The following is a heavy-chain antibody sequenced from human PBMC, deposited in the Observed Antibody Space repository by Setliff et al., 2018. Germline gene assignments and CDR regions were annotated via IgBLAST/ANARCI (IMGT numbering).Heavy chain of an antibody. CDR1: GGSFSGYY. J-gene: IGHJ3*02. V-gene: IGHV4-34*01. CDR2: INHSGST. CDR3: TRGPDGYTYQGAFDI. D-gene: IGHD5-12*01. Sequence: KPSETLSLTCAVYGGSFSGYYWSWIRQPPGKGLEWIGEINHSGSTNYNPSLKSRVTISVDTSKNQFSLKLSSVTAADTAVYYCTRGPDGYTYQGAFDIWGQGTMVTVS.